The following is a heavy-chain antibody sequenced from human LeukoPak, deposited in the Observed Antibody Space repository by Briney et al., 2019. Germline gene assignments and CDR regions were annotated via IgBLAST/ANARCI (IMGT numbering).Heavy chain of an antibody. CDR1: GFTFSSYA. CDR2: ISYDGSNK. J-gene: IGHJ4*02. CDR3: ARDVYGDYGIFDY. Sequence: PGGSLRLSCAASGFTFSSYALSWVRQAPGKGLEWVAVISYDGSNKYYADSVKGRFTISRDNSKNTLYLQMNSLRAEDTAVYYCARDVYGDYGIFDYWGQGTLVTVSS. V-gene: IGHV3-30-3*01. D-gene: IGHD4-17*01.